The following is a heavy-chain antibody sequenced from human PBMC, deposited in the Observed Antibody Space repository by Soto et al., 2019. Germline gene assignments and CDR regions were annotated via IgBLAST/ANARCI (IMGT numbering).Heavy chain of an antibody. CDR2: IYSGGST. CDR3: ARVIAAGTYYYGMDV. CDR1: GFTVSSNY. D-gene: IGHD6-13*01. V-gene: IGHV3-53*02. Sequence: EVQLVETGGGLIQPGGSLRLSCAASGFTVSSNYMSWVRQAPGTGLEWVSVIYSGGSTYYADSVKGRFTISRDNSKNTLYLHMNSLRAEDTAVYYCARVIAAGTYYYGMDVWGQGTTVTVSS. J-gene: IGHJ6*02.